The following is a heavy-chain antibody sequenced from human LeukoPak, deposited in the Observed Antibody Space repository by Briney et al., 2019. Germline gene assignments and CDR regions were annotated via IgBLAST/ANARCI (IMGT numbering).Heavy chain of an antibody. J-gene: IGHJ4*02. Sequence: SQTLSLTCTVSGGSISSGGYYWSWIRQPPGKGLEWIGYIYHSGSTYYNPSLKSRVTISVDRSKNQFSLKLSSVTAADTAVYYCARVIGQQLVSDYWGQGTLVTVSS. V-gene: IGHV4-30-2*01. CDR2: IYHSGST. CDR1: GGSISSGGYY. D-gene: IGHD6-13*01. CDR3: ARVIGQQLVSDY.